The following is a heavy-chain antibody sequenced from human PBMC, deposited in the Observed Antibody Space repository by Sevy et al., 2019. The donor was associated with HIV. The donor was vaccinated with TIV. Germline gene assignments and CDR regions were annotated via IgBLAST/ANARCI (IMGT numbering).Heavy chain of an antibody. D-gene: IGHD2-21*01. Sequence: GGSLRLSCAASGFTFNYYAMNWVRQAPGKGLEWISGISGSGGSTNYADSVKGRFTISRDNSKNTLYLQMNSLRAEDTAMYYCAKGRSPEVGRGDIDFWGQGTLVTVSS. CDR2: ISGSGGST. CDR1: GFTFNYYA. J-gene: IGHJ4*02. CDR3: AKGRSPEVGRGDIDF. V-gene: IGHV3-23*01.